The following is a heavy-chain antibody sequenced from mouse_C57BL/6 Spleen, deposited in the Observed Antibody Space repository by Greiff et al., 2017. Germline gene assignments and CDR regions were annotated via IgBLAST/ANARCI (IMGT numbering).Heavy chain of an antibody. CDR2: ISSGGSYT. Sequence: EVQVVESGGDLVKPGGSLKLSCAASGFTFSSYGMSWVRQTPDKRLEWVATISSGGSYTYYPDSVKGRFTISRDNAKNTLYLQMSSLKSEDTAMYYCARHGSSYYFDYWGQGTTLTVSS. CDR3: ARHGSSYYFDY. CDR1: GFTFSSYG. D-gene: IGHD1-1*01. V-gene: IGHV5-6*01. J-gene: IGHJ2*01.